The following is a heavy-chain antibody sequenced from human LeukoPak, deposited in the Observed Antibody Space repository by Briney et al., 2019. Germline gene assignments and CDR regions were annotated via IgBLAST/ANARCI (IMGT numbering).Heavy chain of an antibody. CDR3: ARDVVDTFYGAFDI. CDR2: IYYSGST. CDR1: GGSIGSYY. D-gene: IGHD5-18*01. Sequence: SETLSLTCTVSGGSIGSYYWSWIRQPPGKGLEWIGYIYYSGSTNYNPSLKSRVTISVDTSKNQFSLKLSSVTAADTAVYYCARDVVDTFYGAFDIWGQGTMITVSS. V-gene: IGHV4-59*01. J-gene: IGHJ3*02.